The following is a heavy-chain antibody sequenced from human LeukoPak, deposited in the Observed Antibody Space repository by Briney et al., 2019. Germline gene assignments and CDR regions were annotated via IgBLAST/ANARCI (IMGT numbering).Heavy chain of an antibody. Sequence: PSETLSLTCTVSGGSISSYYWSWIRQPPGKGLEWIGYIYYSGSTNYNPSLKSRVTISVDTSKNQFSLKLSSVTAADTAVYYCARDPMDDVLDIWAQGTMVTVP. CDR2: IYYSGST. V-gene: IGHV4-59*01. CDR3: ARDPMDDVLDI. J-gene: IGHJ3*02. CDR1: GGSISSYY. D-gene: IGHD5-24*01.